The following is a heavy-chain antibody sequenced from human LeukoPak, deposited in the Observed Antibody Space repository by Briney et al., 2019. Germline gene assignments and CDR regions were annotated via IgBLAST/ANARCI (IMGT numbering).Heavy chain of an antibody. J-gene: IGHJ5*02. D-gene: IGHD5-24*01. CDR2: IRSRANSYST. V-gene: IGHV3-72*01. CDR3: ARASRRDGYNLNL. Sequence: GGSLRLSCAASGFTSRDHYMDWVRQTPGKGLEWVGRIRSRANSYSTEYAPSVKGRFTISRDDSKNLLYLQMNSLKTEDTAVYYCARASRRDGYNLNLWGQGTLVVVSS. CDR1: GFTSRDHY.